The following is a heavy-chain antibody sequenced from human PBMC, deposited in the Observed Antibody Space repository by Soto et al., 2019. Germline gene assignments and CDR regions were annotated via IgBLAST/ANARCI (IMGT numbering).Heavy chain of an antibody. Sequence: QVQLVESGGGVVQPGRSLRLSCAASGFTFSSYGMHWVRQAPGKGLEWVAVIWYDGSNKYYADSVNGRFTISRDNSKNTLYLQMNSLRAEDTAVYYCARDPRGYSGYDLGWYFDYWGQGTLVTVSS. V-gene: IGHV3-33*01. D-gene: IGHD5-12*01. CDR2: IWYDGSNK. CDR3: ARDPRGYSGYDLGWYFDY. CDR1: GFTFSSYG. J-gene: IGHJ4*02.